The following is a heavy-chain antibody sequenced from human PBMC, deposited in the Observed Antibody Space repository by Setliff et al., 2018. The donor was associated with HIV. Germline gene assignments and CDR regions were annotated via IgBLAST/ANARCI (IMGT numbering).Heavy chain of an antibody. CDR1: GGSISSSNW. Sequence: SETLSLTCAVSGGSISSSNWWSWVRQPPGKGLEWIGEIYHSASSNYNPSLKSRVTMSVDKSKNQFSLRLNSVTAADTAVYYCARVAVAGTTFDVFDIWGQGTMVTVS. J-gene: IGHJ3*02. D-gene: IGHD6-19*01. CDR2: IYHSASS. CDR3: ARVAVAGTTFDVFDI. V-gene: IGHV4-4*02.